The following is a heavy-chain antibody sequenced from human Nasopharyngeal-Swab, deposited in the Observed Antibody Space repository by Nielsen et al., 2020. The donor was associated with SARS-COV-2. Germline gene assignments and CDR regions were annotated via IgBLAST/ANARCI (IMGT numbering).Heavy chain of an antibody. CDR2: IRSDTTTI. Sequence: GESLKISCAASGFTFNNYWMTWVRRAPGKGLEWVSHIRSDTTTIRYADSVKGRFTVSRDNSKNTLYLQMNSLRAEDTAVYYCARDPDVDIVTTDAFDIWGQGTMVTVSS. J-gene: IGHJ3*02. CDR1: GFTFNNYW. CDR3: ARDPDVDIVTTDAFDI. D-gene: IGHD5-12*01. V-gene: IGHV3-48*01.